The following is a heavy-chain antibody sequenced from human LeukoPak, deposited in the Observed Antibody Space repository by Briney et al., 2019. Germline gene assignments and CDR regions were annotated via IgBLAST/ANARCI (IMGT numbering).Heavy chain of an antibody. CDR2: IYYSGST. V-gene: IGHV4-59*01. CDR1: GGSISSSY. D-gene: IGHD2-15*01. CDR3: ARGAAATY. Sequence: SETLSLTCTVSGGSISSSYWSWIRQPPGKGLEWIGYIYYSGSTNYNPSLKSRVTISVDTSKNQFSLRLSSVTAADTAVYYCARGAAATYWGQGTLVTVSS. J-gene: IGHJ4*02.